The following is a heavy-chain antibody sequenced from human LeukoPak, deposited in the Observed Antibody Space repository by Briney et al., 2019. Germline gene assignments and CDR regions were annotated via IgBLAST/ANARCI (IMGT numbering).Heavy chain of an antibody. V-gene: IGHV3-7*01. CDR1: GFTFSSYW. J-gene: IGHJ4*02. Sequence: GSLRLSFAASGFTFSSYWMSWVRQAPGKGLEWVANIKQDGSEKYYVDSVKGRFTISGDNAKNSLYLQMNSLRAEDTAVYYCAREHYDFWSGYRFDYWGQGTLVTVSS. CDR3: AREHYDFWSGYRFDY. D-gene: IGHD3-3*01. CDR2: IKQDGSEK.